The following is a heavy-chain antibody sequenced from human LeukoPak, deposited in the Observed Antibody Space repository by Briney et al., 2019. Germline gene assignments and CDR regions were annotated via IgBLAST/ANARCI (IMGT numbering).Heavy chain of an antibody. CDR2: INAGNGNT. Sequence: ASVKVSCKASGHTFTSYAMHWVRQAPGQRLEWMGWINAGNGNTKYSQKFQGRVTITRDTSASTAYMELSSLRSEDTAVYYCARDQVGGYSYGYQPHFFDYWGQGTLVTVSS. CDR3: ARDQVGGYSYGYQPHFFDY. V-gene: IGHV1-3*01. D-gene: IGHD5-18*01. J-gene: IGHJ4*02. CDR1: GHTFTSYA.